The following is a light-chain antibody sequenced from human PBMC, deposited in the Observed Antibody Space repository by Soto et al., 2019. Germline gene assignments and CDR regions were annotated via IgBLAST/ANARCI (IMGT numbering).Light chain of an antibody. J-gene: IGKJ5*01. CDR1: QSVSSY. CDR2: DAS. CDR3: QQRSKLIP. Sequence: VVTKPAATLSLSAEERAILSFRASQSVSSYLAWYQQKPGQAPRLLIYDASNRATGIPARFSGSGPGTDFTLTISSLEPEDFAVYYCQQRSKLIPFGQGARLEIK. V-gene: IGKV3-11*01.